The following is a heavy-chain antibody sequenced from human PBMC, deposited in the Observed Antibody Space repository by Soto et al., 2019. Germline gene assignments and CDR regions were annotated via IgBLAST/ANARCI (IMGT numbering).Heavy chain of an antibody. V-gene: IGHV3-30*18. Sequence: QVHLVESGGGVVQPGRSLRLSCAASGFTFSSHGMHWIRQAPGKGLERVAVIPYDGSHQYYADSVKGRFSISRDNSKNPLYLQMNSLRAEDTAVYYCAKLRVLEWEVQESDYWGQGTLVSVSS. D-gene: IGHD3-3*01. J-gene: IGHJ4*02. CDR3: AKLRVLEWEVQESDY. CDR1: GFTFSSHG. CDR2: IPYDGSHQ.